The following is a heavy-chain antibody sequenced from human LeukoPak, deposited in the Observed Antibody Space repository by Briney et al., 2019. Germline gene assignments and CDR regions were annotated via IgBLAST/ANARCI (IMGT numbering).Heavy chain of an antibody. J-gene: IGHJ4*02. CDR3: ARDLSGASSAWYYFDY. D-gene: IGHD6-13*01. Sequence: SQTLSLTCAISGDCVSSSSAAWNWIRQSPSRGLEWLGRTYYRSKWYNDYAVSVKSRITINPDTSKNQFSLQLNSVTPEDTAVYYCARDLSGASSAWYYFDYWGQGSLVTVSS. CDR1: GDCVSSSSAA. CDR2: TYYRSKWYN. V-gene: IGHV6-1*01.